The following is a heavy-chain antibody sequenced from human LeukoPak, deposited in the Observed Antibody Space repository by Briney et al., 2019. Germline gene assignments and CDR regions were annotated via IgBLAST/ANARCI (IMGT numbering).Heavy chain of an antibody. D-gene: IGHD1-1*01. CDR2: ISGSGGST. Sequence: GGSLRLSCAASGFTFSSYAMSWVRQAPGKGLEWVSAISGSGGSTYYADSVKGRFTISRDNSKNTLYLQMNSLRAEDTAVYYCAKDPAKWNGRYNDYWGQGTLVTVSS. V-gene: IGHV3-23*01. CDR1: GFTFSSYA. CDR3: AKDPAKWNGRYNDY. J-gene: IGHJ4*02.